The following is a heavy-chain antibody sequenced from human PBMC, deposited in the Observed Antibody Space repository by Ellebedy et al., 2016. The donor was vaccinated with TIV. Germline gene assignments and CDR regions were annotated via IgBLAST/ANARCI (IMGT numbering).Heavy chain of an antibody. CDR1: GFTFSSYA. J-gene: IGHJ6*02. Sequence: PGGSLRLSCAASGFTFSSYAMSWVRQAPGKGLEWVSAISGSGGSTYYADSVKGRFTISRDNAKNSLYLQMNSLRAEDTAVYYCARDQACFKKYSGSYCYYGMDVWGQGTTVTVSS. CDR3: ARDQACFKKYSGSYCYYGMDV. CDR2: ISGSGGST. D-gene: IGHD1-26*01. V-gene: IGHV3-23*01.